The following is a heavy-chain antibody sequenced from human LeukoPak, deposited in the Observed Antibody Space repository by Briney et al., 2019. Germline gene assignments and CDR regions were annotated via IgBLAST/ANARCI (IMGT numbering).Heavy chain of an antibody. Sequence: ASVKVSCKTSGYTFSTYTITWVRQAPGQGLEWMGWINTNTGNPTYAQGFTGRYVFSLDTSVSTAYLQISGLTADDTAVYFCGRDPRLGIRGYTYGYIDYWGRGTLVTVSS. CDR1: GYTFSTYT. J-gene: IGHJ4*02. CDR2: INTNTGNP. D-gene: IGHD5-18*01. V-gene: IGHV7-4-1*02. CDR3: GRDPRLGIRGYTYGYIDY.